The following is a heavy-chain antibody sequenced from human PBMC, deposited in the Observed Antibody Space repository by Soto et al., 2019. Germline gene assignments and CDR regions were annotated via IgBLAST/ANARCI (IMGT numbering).Heavy chain of an antibody. CDR2: IYYSGST. D-gene: IGHD3-9*01. V-gene: IGHV4-59*01. CDR1: GGSISTYY. J-gene: IGHJ6*02. Sequence: QVQLQESGPGLVKPSETLSLTCTVSGGSISTYYWSWIRQPPGKGLEWIGFIYYSGSTNYNPSLKIRVTLSVDTSKNQFSLKLSSVTAADTAGYYCARDRLSYDILTGYYYYGMDVWGQGTTVTVS. CDR3: ARDRLSYDILTGYYYYGMDV.